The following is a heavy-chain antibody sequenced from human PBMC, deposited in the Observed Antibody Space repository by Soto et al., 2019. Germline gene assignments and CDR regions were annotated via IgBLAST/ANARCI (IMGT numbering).Heavy chain of an antibody. V-gene: IGHV1-2*02. CDR1: GYTFTVYY. D-gene: IGHD3-22*01. Sequence: GASVKVSCKASGYTFTVYYMHWVRQAPGQGLEWMGWINPNSGGTNYAQKFQGRVTMTRDTSISTAYMELSRLRSDDTAVYYCTYYYDSSGPWGGYWFDPWGQGTLVTGSS. CDR2: INPNSGGT. J-gene: IGHJ5*02. CDR3: TYYYDSSGPWGGYWFDP.